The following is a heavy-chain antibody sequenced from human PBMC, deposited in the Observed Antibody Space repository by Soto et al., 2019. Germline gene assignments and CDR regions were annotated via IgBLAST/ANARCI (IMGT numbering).Heavy chain of an antibody. Sequence: GGSLRLSCAASGFTFSSYAMSWVRQAPGKGLEWVSAISGSGGSTYYADSVKGRFTISRDNSKNTLYLQMNSLRAEDTAVYYCAKAIVADTGGYYYYMDVWGKGTTVTVSS. J-gene: IGHJ6*03. CDR3: AKAIVADTGGYYYYMDV. V-gene: IGHV3-23*01. CDR1: GFTFSSYA. D-gene: IGHD5-12*01. CDR2: ISGSGGST.